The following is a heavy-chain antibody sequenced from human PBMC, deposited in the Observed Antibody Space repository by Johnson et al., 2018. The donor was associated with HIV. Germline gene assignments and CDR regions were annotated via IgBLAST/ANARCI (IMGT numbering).Heavy chain of an antibody. D-gene: IGHD3-22*01. CDR3: VRDQGYYDSSGYPDAFDI. Sequence: VQLVESGGGLVQPGGSLRLSCAASGFTVSNNYMNWVRQAPGKGLEWVSLIYRDNSTYYADSVQGRFTFSRDNSKNTLYLQMNGLRAEDTGLYYCVRDQGYYDSSGYPDAFDIWGQGTMVTVSS. CDR2: IYRDNST. CDR1: GFTVSNNY. J-gene: IGHJ3*02. V-gene: IGHV3-66*01.